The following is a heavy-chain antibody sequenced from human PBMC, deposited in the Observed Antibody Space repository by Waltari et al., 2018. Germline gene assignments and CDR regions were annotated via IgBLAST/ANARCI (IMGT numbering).Heavy chain of an antibody. CDR1: GFTFSSYG. V-gene: IGHV3-9*01. CDR2: ISWNSGSI. D-gene: IGHD6-13*01. J-gene: IGHJ4*02. CDR3: ARETHIAAAGHFDY. Sequence: VQLVESGGGVVQPGRSLRLSCAASGFTFSSYGMHWVRQAPGKGLEWVSGISWNSGSIGYADSVKGRFTISRDNAKNSLYLQMNSLRAEDTAVYYCARETHIAAAGHFDYWGQGTLVTVSS.